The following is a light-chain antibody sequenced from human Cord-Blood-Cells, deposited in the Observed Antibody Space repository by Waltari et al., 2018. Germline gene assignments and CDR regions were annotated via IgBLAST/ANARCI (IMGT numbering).Light chain of an antibody. CDR3: SSYTSSRV. J-gene: IGLJ3*02. CDR1: SSDVGGYNY. V-gene: IGLV2-14*01. CDR2: DVS. Sequence: QSALTQPASVSGSPGQSITISCTGTSSDVGGYNYVSWYQQHPGKAPKRMIYDVSNRPSGVSNRFSGSKSGNTASLTISGLQAEDEADYYCSSYTSSRVFGGGTKLTVL.